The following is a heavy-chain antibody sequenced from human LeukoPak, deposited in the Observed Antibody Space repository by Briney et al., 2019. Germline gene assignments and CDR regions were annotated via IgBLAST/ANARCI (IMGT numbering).Heavy chain of an antibody. CDR2: ISGSGGST. D-gene: IGHD6-19*01. V-gene: IGHV3-23*01. CDR1: GFTFSTYG. Sequence: PGGSLRLSCAASGFTFSTYGMSWVRQAPGKGLVWVSAISGSGGSTYYADSVKGRFTISRDNSKNTLYLQMNSLRAEDTAVYYCAKQLVLGKQWLVRHNHKYYYFDYWGQGTLVTVSS. J-gene: IGHJ4*02. CDR3: AKQLVLGKQWLVRHNHKYYYFDY.